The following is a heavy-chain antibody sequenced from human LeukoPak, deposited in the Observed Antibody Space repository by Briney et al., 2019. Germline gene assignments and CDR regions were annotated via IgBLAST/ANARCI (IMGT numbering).Heavy chain of an antibody. Sequence: SETLSLTCTVSGGSISSSSYYWGWIRQPPGKGLEWIGSIYYSGSTYYNPSLKSRVTISVDTSKNQFSLKLSSVTAADTAFYYCARQYSTNWYDDRGWFDPWGQGTLVTVSS. J-gene: IGHJ5*02. CDR1: GGSISSSSYY. D-gene: IGHD6-13*01. CDR2: IYYSGST. CDR3: ARQYSTNWYDDRGWFDP. V-gene: IGHV4-39*01.